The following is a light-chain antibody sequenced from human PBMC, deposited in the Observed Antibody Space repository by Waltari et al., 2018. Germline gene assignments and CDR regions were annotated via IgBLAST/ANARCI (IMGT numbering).Light chain of an antibody. CDR1: SSDVGGYNY. Sequence: QSALTQPASVSGSPGQSITISCAGTSSDVGGYNYVSWYQQHPGKAPRLIIYDVSNRPSGVSNHFSGSKSGNSASLTISGLQAEDAADYYCTSYTTSDSYVFGTGTKVTVL. CDR2: DVS. V-gene: IGLV2-14*03. CDR3: TSYTTSDSYV. J-gene: IGLJ1*01.